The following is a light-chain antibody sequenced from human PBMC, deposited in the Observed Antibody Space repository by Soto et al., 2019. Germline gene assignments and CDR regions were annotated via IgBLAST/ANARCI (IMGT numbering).Light chain of an antibody. CDR2: EVS. CDR1: SSDVGTCNS. CDR3: SSCRGSDVV. J-gene: IGLJ2*01. V-gene: IGLV2-8*01. Sequence: QSALTQPPSASGSPGQSVTISCTGTSSDVGTCNSVSWYQQHPGKVPKLLISEVSKRPSGVPDRFSGSKSGNTASLTVSGLQAEDEADYYCSSCRGSDVVFVGGTKLTVL.